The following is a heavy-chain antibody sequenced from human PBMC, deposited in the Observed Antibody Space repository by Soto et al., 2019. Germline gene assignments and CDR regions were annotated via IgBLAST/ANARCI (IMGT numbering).Heavy chain of an antibody. CDR1: GFTFSTYW. Sequence: GGSLRLSCAASGFTFSTYWMHWVRQAPGKGLVWVSRTNTDGSSTTYADYVEGRFTISRDNAKNTLYLQMNSLRAECTAVYYCARGTRVIPAESDFDYWGQGTLVTVSS. J-gene: IGHJ4*02. V-gene: IGHV3-74*01. CDR3: ARGTRVIPAESDFDY. CDR2: TNTDGSST. D-gene: IGHD2-2*01.